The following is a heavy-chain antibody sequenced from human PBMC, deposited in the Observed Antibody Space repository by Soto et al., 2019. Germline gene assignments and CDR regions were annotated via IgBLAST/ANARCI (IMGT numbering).Heavy chain of an antibody. CDR3: ARGFARTPRAGYYYMDV. CDR2: INHSGST. V-gene: IGHV4-34*01. CDR1: GGSFSGYY. J-gene: IGHJ6*03. Sequence: SETLSLTCAVYGGSFSGYYWSWIRQPPGKGLEWIGEINHSGSTNYNPSLKSRVTISVDTSKNQFSLKLSSVTAADTAVYYCARGFARTPRAGYYYMDVWGKGTTVTVSS. D-gene: IGHD3-10*01.